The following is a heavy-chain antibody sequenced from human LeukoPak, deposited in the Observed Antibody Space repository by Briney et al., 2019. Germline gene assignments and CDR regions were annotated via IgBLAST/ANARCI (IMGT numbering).Heavy chain of an antibody. CDR3: ARDALARIYCSGGSCYSNYYYYYYMDV. CDR2: LDPEDGET. D-gene: IGHD2-15*01. V-gene: IGHV1-24*01. J-gene: IGHJ6*03. Sequence: ASGKVSCKVSGYTLTELSMHWGRQAPGKGLEWRGGLDPEDGETIYAQRVQGRVTITADESTSTAYMELSSLRSEDTAVYYCARDALARIYCSGGSCYSNYYYYYYMDVWGKGATVTVSS. CDR1: GYTLTELS.